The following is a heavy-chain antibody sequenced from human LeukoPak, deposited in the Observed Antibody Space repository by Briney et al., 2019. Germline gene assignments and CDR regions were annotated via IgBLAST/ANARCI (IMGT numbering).Heavy chain of an antibody. CDR2: VYTTGSI. CDR1: SASMRSYF. Sequence: SSETLSLTCSVSSASMRSYFWTWIRQPAGKGLEWIGLVYTTGSIKYNPSLKSRVTMSVDMSKSQFSLKLSSVTAADAAGYYCVRSLESHPHMGVWGKGTTVTVSS. J-gene: IGHJ6*03. V-gene: IGHV4-4*07. CDR3: VRSLESHPHMGV. D-gene: IGHD3-3*01.